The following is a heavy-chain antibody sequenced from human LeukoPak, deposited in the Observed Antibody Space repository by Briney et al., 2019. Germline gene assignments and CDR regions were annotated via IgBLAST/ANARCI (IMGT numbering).Heavy chain of an antibody. Sequence: SETLSLTCAVYGGSFSGYYWSWIRQPPGKGLEWIGEINHSGSTNYNPSLKSRVTLSVDTSKNQFSLKLSSVTAADTAVYYCARGRLFGAGTMQIWFDPWGQGTLVTVSS. J-gene: IGHJ5*02. D-gene: IGHD3-10*02. V-gene: IGHV4-34*01. CDR3: ARGRLFGAGTMQIWFDP. CDR1: GGSFSGYY. CDR2: INHSGST.